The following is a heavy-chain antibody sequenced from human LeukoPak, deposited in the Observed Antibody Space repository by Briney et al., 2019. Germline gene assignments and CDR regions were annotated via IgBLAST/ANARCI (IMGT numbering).Heavy chain of an antibody. CDR1: GGSFSGYY. CDR2: INHSGST. J-gene: IGHJ4*02. Sequence: PSETLSLTCAVYGGSFSGYYWSWIRKPPGKGLEWIGEINHSGSTNYNPSLKSRVTISVDTSKNQFSLKLSSVTAADTAVYYCARGRRYFGVVIIRSGHGLDYWGQGTLVTVSS. V-gene: IGHV4-34*01. CDR3: ARGRRYFGVVIIRSGHGLDY. D-gene: IGHD3-3*01.